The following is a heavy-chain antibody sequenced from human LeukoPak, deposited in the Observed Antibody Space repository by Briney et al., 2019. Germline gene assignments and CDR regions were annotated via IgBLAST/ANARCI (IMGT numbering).Heavy chain of an antibody. CDR2: SIPIFGTA. J-gene: IGHJ6*02. D-gene: IGHD1-26*01. CDR3: ARDHLTTIVGATYYYYGMDV. V-gene: IGHV1-69*13. Sequence: SVKVSCKAPGGTFSSYAISWVRQAPGQGLEWMGGSIPIFGTANYAQKFQGRVTIPADESTSTAYMELSSLRSEDTAVYYCARDHLTTIVGATYYYYGMDVWGQGTTVTVSS. CDR1: GGTFSSYA.